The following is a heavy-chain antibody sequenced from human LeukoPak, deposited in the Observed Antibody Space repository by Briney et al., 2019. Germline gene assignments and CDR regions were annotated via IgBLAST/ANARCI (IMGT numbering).Heavy chain of an antibody. J-gene: IGHJ4*02. V-gene: IGHV3-30*04. CDR2: ISYDGSNK. CDR1: GFTFSNYA. Sequence: GGSLRLSCAASGFTFSNYAMHWVRQAPGKGLEWVAVISYDGSNKYYADSVKGRFTISRDNSKNTLYLQMNSLRAEDTAVYYCARKPYIAAAGTFDYWGQGTLVTVSS. CDR3: ARKPYIAAAGTFDY. D-gene: IGHD6-13*01.